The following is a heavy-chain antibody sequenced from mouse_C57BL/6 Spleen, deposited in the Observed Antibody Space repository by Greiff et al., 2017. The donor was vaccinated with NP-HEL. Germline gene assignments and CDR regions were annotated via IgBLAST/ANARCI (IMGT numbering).Heavy chain of an antibody. J-gene: IGHJ4*01. CDR3: ARETGDYAMDY. CDR2: INYDGSST. CDR1: GFTFSDYY. Sequence: EVQVVESEGGLVQPGSSMKLSCTASGFTFSDYYMAWVRQVPEKGLEWVANINYDGSSTYYLDSLKSRFIISRDNAKNILYLQMSSLKSEDTATYYCARETGDYAMDYWGQGTSVTVSS. D-gene: IGHD4-1*01. V-gene: IGHV5-16*01.